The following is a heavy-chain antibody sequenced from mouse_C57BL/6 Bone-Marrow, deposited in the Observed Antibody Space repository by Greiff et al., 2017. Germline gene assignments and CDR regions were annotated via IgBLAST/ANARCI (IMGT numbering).Heavy chain of an antibody. CDR3: ARTTVVADWYFDV. CDR1: GFTFSSYG. J-gene: IGHJ1*03. Sequence: EVHLVESGGDLVKPGGSLKLSCAASGFTFSSYGMSWVRQTPDKRLEWVATISSGGSYTYYPDSVKGRFTISRDNAKNTLYLQMSSLKSEDTAMYYCARTTVVADWYFDVWGTGTTVTVSS. V-gene: IGHV5-6*01. CDR2: ISSGGSYT. D-gene: IGHD1-1*01.